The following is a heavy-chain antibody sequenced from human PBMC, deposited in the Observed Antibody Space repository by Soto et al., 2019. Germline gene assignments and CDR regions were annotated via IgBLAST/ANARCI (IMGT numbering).Heavy chain of an antibody. CDR3: ARGYDPRRIGHYYGMAV. Sequence: ASVKVSCKASGYTFSSYGINWVRQAPGQGLEWLGWISPYDGNTKYAQILQGRVTVTADESTSTAYMELSSLRSEDTAVYYCARGYDPRRIGHYYGMAVWGQGTTVTVSS. V-gene: IGHV1-18*01. D-gene: IGHD5-12*01. CDR2: ISPYDGNT. CDR1: GYTFSSYG. J-gene: IGHJ6*02.